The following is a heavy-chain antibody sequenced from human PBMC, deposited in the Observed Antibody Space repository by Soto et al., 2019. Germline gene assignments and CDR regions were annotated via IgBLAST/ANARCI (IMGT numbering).Heavy chain of an antibody. CDR2: ISAYNGNT. D-gene: IGHD6-19*01. Sequence: QVQLVQSGAEVKKPGASVKVSCKAYGYTFTSYVISWVRQAPGQGLEWMGWISAYNGNTNYAQKLQGRVTMTTDTSTSTAYMELRSLRSDDTAVYYCARDASGWYQLGLGYFDYWGQGTLVTVSS. CDR3: ARDASGWYQLGLGYFDY. V-gene: IGHV1-18*01. J-gene: IGHJ4*02. CDR1: GYTFTSYV.